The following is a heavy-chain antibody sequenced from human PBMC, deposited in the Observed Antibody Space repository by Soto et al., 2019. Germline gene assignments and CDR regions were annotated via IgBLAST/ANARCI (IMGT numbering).Heavy chain of an antibody. CDR1: GGSISSGDYY. CDR2: IYYSGST. J-gene: IGHJ6*02. D-gene: IGHD6-6*01. Sequence: SETLSLTCTVSGGSISSGDYYWSWIRQPPGKGLEWIGYIYYSGSTYYNPSLKSRVTTSVDTSKNQFSLKLSSVTAADTAVYYCAREVVAASLLDNMNYGMHVWGQGTTVTVYS. V-gene: IGHV4-30-4*01. CDR3: AREVVAASLLDNMNYGMHV.